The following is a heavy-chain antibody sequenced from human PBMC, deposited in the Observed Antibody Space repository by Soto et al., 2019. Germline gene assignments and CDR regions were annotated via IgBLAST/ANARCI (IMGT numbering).Heavy chain of an antibody. Sequence: QVQLVQSGAEVKKPGSSVKVSCKASGGTFSSYAISWVRQAPGQGLEWMGGIIPIFGTANYAQKFQGRVTITADESTSTAYMELSSLRSEDTAVYYCARRNYDILTGYYQHLERRYYYYGMDVWGQGTTVTVSS. V-gene: IGHV1-69*01. D-gene: IGHD3-9*01. CDR1: GGTFSSYA. J-gene: IGHJ6*02. CDR3: ARRNYDILTGYYQHLERRYYYYGMDV. CDR2: IIPIFGTA.